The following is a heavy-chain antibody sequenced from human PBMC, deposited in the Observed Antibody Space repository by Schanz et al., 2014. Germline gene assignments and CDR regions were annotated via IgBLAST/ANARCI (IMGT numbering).Heavy chain of an antibody. CDR1: GYSIGGYY. CDR2: IIPILDIT. J-gene: IGHJ4*02. D-gene: IGHD3-22*01. Sequence: QVQLVQSGAEVKTPGDSVKVSCKASGYSIGGYYMHWVRQAPGQGLEWMGTIIPILDITNYAQKFQGRVTITADKSTSTAYMELSNLRSEDTAVYYCARAGQDYSDSSGYATYYFGNWGQGTLVTVSS. V-gene: IGHV1-69*04. CDR3: ARAGQDYSDSSGYATYYFGN.